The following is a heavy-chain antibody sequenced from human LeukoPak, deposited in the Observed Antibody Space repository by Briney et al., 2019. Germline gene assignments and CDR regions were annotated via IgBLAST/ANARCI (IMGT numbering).Heavy chain of an antibody. CDR2: INHSGST. D-gene: IGHD5-24*01. J-gene: IGHJ4*02. CDR1: GGSFSGYY. CDR3: ARDEMATIYY. V-gene: IGHV4-34*01. Sequence: SETLSLTCAVYGGSFSGYYWSWIRQPPGKGLEWIGEINHSGSTNYNPSLKSRVTISVDTSKNQFSLKLSSVTAADTAVYYCARDEMATIYYWGQGTLVTVPS.